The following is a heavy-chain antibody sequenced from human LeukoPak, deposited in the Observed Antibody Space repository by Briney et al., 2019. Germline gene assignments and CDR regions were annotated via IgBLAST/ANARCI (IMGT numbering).Heavy chain of an antibody. CDR3: ATVTPPQYDFWTSEARPDDYFDY. CDR2: FDPEDGET. Sequence: ASVKVSCKVSGYSRTELSMHWVRQAPGKGLEWMGGFDPEDGETVYAQKFQGRVTMTEDTSTDTAYMELSSLISEDTAVYYCATVTPPQYDFWTSEARPDDYFDYWGQGTLVTVSS. CDR1: GYSRTELS. V-gene: IGHV1-24*01. D-gene: IGHD3-3*01. J-gene: IGHJ4*02.